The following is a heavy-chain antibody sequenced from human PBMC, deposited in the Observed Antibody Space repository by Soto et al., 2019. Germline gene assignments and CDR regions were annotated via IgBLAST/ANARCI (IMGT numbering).Heavy chain of an antibody. CDR2: IYYRSKWYN. D-gene: IGHD4-17*01. J-gene: IGHJ4*02. CDR1: GDSVSTNTAA. V-gene: IGHV6-1*01. Sequence: SQTLSLTCVISGDSVSTNTAAWNWIRQSPSRGLEWLGRIYYRSKWYNDYAASVKSRININPDTSKNQFSLQLSSVTPEDTAVYYCVRDYGDYAYLDYWGQGTLVTVSS. CDR3: VRDYGDYAYLDY.